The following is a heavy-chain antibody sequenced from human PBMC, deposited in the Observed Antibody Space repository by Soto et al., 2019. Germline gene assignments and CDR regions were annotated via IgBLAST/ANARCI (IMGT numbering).Heavy chain of an antibody. D-gene: IGHD3-16*01. CDR3: AMVDVYVTPSPQDV. CDR1: GYTFSNSG. CDR2: INSDNGNT. J-gene: IGHJ6*02. V-gene: IGHV1-18*01. Sequence: ASVKVSCKASGYTFSNSGISWVRQAPGQGLEWLGWINSDNGNTNYAQNLQGRVTLTTDTSTSTAYMELRSLRSNDTAVYYCAMVDVYVTPSPQDVWGQGTTVTVSS.